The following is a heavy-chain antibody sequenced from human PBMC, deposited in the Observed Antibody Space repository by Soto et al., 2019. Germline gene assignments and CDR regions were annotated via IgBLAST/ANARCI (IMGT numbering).Heavy chain of an antibody. J-gene: IGHJ4*02. CDR2: ISYDGSNK. D-gene: IGHD5-12*01. V-gene: IGHV3-30*18. CDR3: AKDGAPDVEMATMFSDY. Sequence: GGSLRLSCAASGFTFSSYGMHWVRQAPGKGLEWVAVISYDGSNKYYADSVKGRFTISRDNSKNTLYLQMNSLRAEDTAVYYCAKDGAPDVEMATMFSDYWGQGT. CDR1: GFTFSSYG.